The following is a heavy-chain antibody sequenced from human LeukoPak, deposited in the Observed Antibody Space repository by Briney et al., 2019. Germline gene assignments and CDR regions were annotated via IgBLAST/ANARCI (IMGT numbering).Heavy chain of an antibody. D-gene: IGHD2-2*01. CDR2: INPSGGST. CDR3: ARVPSGYCSSTSCYYTDY. V-gene: IGHV1-46*01. Sequence: ASVKVSCKASGGTFSSYAISWVRQAPGQGLEWMGIINPSGGSTSYAQKFQGRVTMTRDTSTSTVYMELSSLRSEDTAVYYCARVPSGYCSSTSCYYTDYWGQGTLVTVSS. J-gene: IGHJ4*02. CDR1: GGTFSSYA.